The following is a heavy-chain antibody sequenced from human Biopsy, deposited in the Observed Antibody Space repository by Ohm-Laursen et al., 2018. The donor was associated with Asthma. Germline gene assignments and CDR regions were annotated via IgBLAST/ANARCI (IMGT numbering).Heavy chain of an antibody. CDR1: GYTFIGCH. J-gene: IGHJ2*01. D-gene: IGHD3-16*01. CDR2: INPNGGGT. CDR3: ARDQGDFWFFDL. Sequence: ASVKVSCKASGYTFIGCHIHWMRQAPGQGLEWMGRINPNGGGTNYAQKFQGRVTMTRDTSISTAYMELSSLRSEDTAVYYCARDQGDFWFFDLWGRGSLVTVSS. V-gene: IGHV1-2*06.